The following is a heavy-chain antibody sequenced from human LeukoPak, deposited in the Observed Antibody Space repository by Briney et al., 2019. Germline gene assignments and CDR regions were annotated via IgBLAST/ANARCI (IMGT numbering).Heavy chain of an antibody. D-gene: IGHD2-21*02. CDR3: ARNTAEVVTAKWFDP. Sequence: SETLSLTYAVSDYSISSGDYWVWIRQPPGKGLEWIGSIYHSGSTHYNPSLKSRVTISVDTSKNQFSLKLSSVTAADTAVYYGARNTAEVVTAKWFDPWGQGTLVTVSS. CDR1: DYSISSGDY. CDR2: IYHSGST. V-gene: IGHV4-38-2*01. J-gene: IGHJ5*02.